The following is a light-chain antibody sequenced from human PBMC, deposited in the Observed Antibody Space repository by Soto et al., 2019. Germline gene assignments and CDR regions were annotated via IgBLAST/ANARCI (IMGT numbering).Light chain of an antibody. CDR3: QSYDSSLSAVV. CDR1: SSNIGAGYD. CDR2: GNS. Sequence: SVLTQPPSVSGAPGQRVTISCTGSSSNIGAGYDVHWYQQLPGTAPKLLIYGNSNRPSGVPDRFSGSKSGTSASLAITGLQAEDEADYYCQSYDSSLSAVVFGGGTK. J-gene: IGLJ2*01. V-gene: IGLV1-40*01.